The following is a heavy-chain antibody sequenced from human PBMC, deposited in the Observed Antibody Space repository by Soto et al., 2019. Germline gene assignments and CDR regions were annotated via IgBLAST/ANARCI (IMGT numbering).Heavy chain of an antibody. J-gene: IGHJ6*02. CDR1: GFTFSSYG. CDR2: ISYDGSNK. Sequence: GGSLRLSCAASGFTFSSYGMHWVRQAPGKGLEWVAVISYDGSNKYYADSVKGRFTISRDNSKNTLYLQMNSLRAEDTAVYYCAKVVVPAAIHYYYYYGMDVWGQGTTVTVSS. D-gene: IGHD2-2*02. CDR3: AKVVVPAAIHYYYYYGMDV. V-gene: IGHV3-30*18.